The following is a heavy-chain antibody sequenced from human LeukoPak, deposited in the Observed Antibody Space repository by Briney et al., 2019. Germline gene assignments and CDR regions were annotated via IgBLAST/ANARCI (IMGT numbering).Heavy chain of an antibody. J-gene: IGHJ4*02. D-gene: IGHD3-22*01. Sequence: GGSLRLSCTVSGLTFSNYAVSWVRQAPGKGLEWDSTIRGSGDNTYHADSVKGRLTISRHNSRNTLYLQMNSLRAEDTAVYYCAKGPQSSAQYHFDYWGQGTLVTVSS. V-gene: IGHV3-23*01. CDR3: AKGPQSSAQYHFDY. CDR1: GLTFSNYA. CDR2: IRGSGDNT.